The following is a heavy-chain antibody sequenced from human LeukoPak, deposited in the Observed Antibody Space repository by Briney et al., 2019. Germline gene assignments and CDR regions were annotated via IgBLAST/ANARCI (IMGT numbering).Heavy chain of an antibody. D-gene: IGHD1-26*01. CDR3: AREGPREGATSYNWFDP. CDR1: GFTFSYFG. J-gene: IGHJ5*02. Sequence: GGSLRLSCVASGFTFSYFGMSWVRQAPGKGLEWVSYISSSGSTIYYADSVKGRFTISRDNAKNSLYLQMNSLRAEDTAVYYCAREGPREGATSYNWFDPWGQGTLVTVSS. V-gene: IGHV3-48*04. CDR2: ISSSGSTI.